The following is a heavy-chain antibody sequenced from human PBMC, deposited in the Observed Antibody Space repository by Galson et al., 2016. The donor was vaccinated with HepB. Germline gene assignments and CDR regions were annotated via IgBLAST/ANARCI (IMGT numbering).Heavy chain of an antibody. CDR3: ARSDRKSSTPGVY. D-gene: IGHD2-15*01. J-gene: IGHJ4*02. CDR1: GYTFSSFG. CDR2: ISVYDGDT. Sequence: SVKVSCKASGYTFSSFGISWVRQAPGQGLEWMGWISVYDGDTNYVQRLQGRVTMTTDTSTSTAYMELRSLRSDDTAVYYCARSDRKSSTPGVYWGQGTLVTVSS. V-gene: IGHV1-18*01.